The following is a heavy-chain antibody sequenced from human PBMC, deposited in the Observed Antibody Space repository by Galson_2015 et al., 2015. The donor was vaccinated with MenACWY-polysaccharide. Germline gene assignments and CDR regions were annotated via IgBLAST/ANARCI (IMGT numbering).Heavy chain of an antibody. CDR1: GFTFSSYA. V-gene: IGHV3-30-3*01. Sequence: SLRLSCAASGFTFSSYAMHWVRQAPGKGLEWVAVISYDGTNKYYADSVKGRFTISRDNSENTQYLQMNSLGAEDTAVYYCSRDYSDRAPGYGMAVSGQGTPFTVSS. CDR2: ISYDGTNK. J-gene: IGHJ6*02. D-gene: IGHD1-26*01. CDR3: SRDYSDRAPGYGMAV.